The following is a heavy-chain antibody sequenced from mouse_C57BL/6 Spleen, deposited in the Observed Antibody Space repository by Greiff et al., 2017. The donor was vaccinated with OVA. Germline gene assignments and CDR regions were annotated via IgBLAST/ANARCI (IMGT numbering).Heavy chain of an antibody. D-gene: IGHD3-2*02. Sequence: QVQLKESGAELVRPGTSVKVSCKASGYAFTNYLIEWVKQRPGQGLEWIGVINPGSGGTNYTEKFKGKATLTAEKSSSTAYMQLSSLTSEDSAVYFCARGAAQATYLRLQGYCFDYWGQGTTLTVSS. CDR2: INPGSGGT. CDR3: ARGAAQATYLRLQGYCFDY. J-gene: IGHJ2*01. CDR1: GYAFTNYL. V-gene: IGHV1-54*01.